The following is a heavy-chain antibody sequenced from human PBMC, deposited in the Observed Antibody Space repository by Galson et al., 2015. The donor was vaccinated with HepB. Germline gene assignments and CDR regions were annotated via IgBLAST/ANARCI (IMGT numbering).Heavy chain of an antibody. D-gene: IGHD3-10*01. CDR1: GYSFTTFW. Sequence: QSGAEVKKPGESLRISCKASGYSFTTFWISWVRQMPGKGLEWMGRIDPSDSYTDYSPSFQGHVTISADKSITTAYLQWSSLKASDTAMYYCASRHSYLASGTWYNVSDFWGQGTLVTVSS. CDR3: ASRHSYLASGTWYNVSDF. CDR2: IDPSDSYT. V-gene: IGHV5-10-1*01. J-gene: IGHJ4*02.